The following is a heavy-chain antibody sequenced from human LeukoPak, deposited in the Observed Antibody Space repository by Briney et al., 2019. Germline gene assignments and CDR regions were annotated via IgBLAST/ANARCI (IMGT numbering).Heavy chain of an antibody. CDR1: GGSISSRSYY. Sequence: SETLSLTCTVSGGSISSRSYYWGWIRQPPGKGLEWIGTIYYSGSTYYNPSLKSRVTISADTSKKQCSLKLTSVTAADTAVYYCARDSGTYDFNYWGQGTLVTVSS. CDR3: ARDSGTYDFNY. V-gene: IGHV4-39*01. J-gene: IGHJ4*02. CDR2: IYYSGST. D-gene: IGHD1-26*01.